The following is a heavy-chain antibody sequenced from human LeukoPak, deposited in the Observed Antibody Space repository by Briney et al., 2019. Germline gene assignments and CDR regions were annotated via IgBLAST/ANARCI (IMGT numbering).Heavy chain of an antibody. Sequence: PSETLSLTCTVSGGSISSYYWSWIRQPPGKGLEWIGEINHSGSTNYNPSLKSRVTISVDTSKNQFSLKLSSVTAADTAVYYCARGQYYYDSSGYCDYWGQGTLVTVSS. CDR3: ARGQYYYDSSGYCDY. J-gene: IGHJ4*02. D-gene: IGHD3-22*01. CDR2: INHSGST. CDR1: GGSISSYY. V-gene: IGHV4-34*01.